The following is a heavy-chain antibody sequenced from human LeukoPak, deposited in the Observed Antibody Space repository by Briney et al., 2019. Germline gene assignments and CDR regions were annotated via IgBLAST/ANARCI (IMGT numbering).Heavy chain of an antibody. D-gene: IGHD3-10*01. CDR2: IYSNGHI. V-gene: IGHV4-39*01. CDR3: ARRHYGSGNIDS. CDR1: SDSISSSSYL. Sequence: SETLSLTCSVSSDSISSSSYLWVWVRQPPGKGLEWIGDIYSNGHISYNPSLKSRAAISVDTSKNQFSLNLSSVTVADTAVYYCARRHYGSGNIDSWGQGTLVTVSS. J-gene: IGHJ4*02.